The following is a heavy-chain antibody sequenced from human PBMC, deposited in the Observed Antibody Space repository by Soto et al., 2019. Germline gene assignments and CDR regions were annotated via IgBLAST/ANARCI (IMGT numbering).Heavy chain of an antibody. CDR2: IYYSGST. D-gene: IGHD3-3*01. V-gene: IGHV4-59*08. Sequence: SETLSLTCTVSGGSISSYYWSWIRQPPGKGLEWIGYIYYSGSTNYNPSLKSRVTISVDTSKNQFSLKLSSVAAADTAVYYCASGTYYDFWSGYPHFDIWGQGTMVTVSS. CDR1: GGSISSYY. J-gene: IGHJ3*02. CDR3: ASGTYYDFWSGYPHFDI.